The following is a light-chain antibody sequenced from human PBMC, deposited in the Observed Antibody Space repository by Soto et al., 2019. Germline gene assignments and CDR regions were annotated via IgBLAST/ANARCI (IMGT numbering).Light chain of an antibody. CDR1: QSVCSY. CDR3: QQRSNWPPL. J-gene: IGKJ4*01. CDR2: DAS. V-gene: IGKV3-11*01. Sequence: EIVLTQSPATLSLSPGERATLYCRDIQSVCSYLAWYQQKPGQAPRLLIYDASNWAAGISARFSGSGSGTDFTLTISSLEPEDFAVYYCQQRSNWPPLFGGGTKVDIK.